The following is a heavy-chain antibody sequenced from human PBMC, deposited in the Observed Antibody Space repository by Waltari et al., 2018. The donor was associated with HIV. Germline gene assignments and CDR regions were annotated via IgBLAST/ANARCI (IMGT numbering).Heavy chain of an antibody. CDR1: GFNSRYSA. CDR2: ISDDGHKT. D-gene: IGHD3-9*01. CDR3: VKDGPPVEKSDYFEL. Sequence: QAQLVESGGGVVQPGGSLGLSCAASGFNSRYSAVHWVRQTPGKGLEWAAVISDDGHKTFYADSVRGRFTISRDNSNNKLSLQMNSLRPEDAGIYYCVKDGPPVEKSDYFELWGQGTLVTVSS. J-gene: IGHJ4*02. V-gene: IGHV3-30*01.